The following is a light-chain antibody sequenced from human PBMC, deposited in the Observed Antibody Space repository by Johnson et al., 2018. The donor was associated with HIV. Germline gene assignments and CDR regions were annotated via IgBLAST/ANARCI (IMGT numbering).Light chain of an antibody. CDR1: SSNIGNNY. CDR2: DNN. CDR3: GTWDTSLSAGF. V-gene: IGLV1-51*01. J-gene: IGLJ1*01. Sequence: QAVLTKPPSVSAAPGQTVTISCSGSSSNIGNNYVSWYQQLPGTAPKLLIYDNNKRPSGIPDRFSGSKSGTSATLGITGLQTGDEADYYCGTWDTSLSAGFFGTGTKVTVL.